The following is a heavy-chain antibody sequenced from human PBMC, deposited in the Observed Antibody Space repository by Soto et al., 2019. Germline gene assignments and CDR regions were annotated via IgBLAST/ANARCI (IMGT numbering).Heavy chain of an antibody. D-gene: IGHD1-26*01. Sequence: EVQLVETGGGLIQPGGSLRLSCAASGFTVSSNYMSWVRQAPGKGLEWVSVIYSGGTTYYADYVKGRFTISRDNSKNTLYLQMNSLRAEDTAVYYCASCLTGATGPFDYWGQGTLVTVSS. CDR2: IYSGGTT. CDR3: ASCLTGATGPFDY. V-gene: IGHV3-53*02. J-gene: IGHJ4*02. CDR1: GFTVSSNY.